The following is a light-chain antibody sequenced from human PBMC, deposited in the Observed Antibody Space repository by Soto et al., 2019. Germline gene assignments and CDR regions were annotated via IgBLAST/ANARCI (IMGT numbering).Light chain of an antibody. CDR3: ASWDVSLEAWV. J-gene: IGLJ3*02. CDR2: EVS. V-gene: IGLV2-14*01. CDR1: SSDVGGYNY. Sequence: QSALTQPASVSGSPGQSITISCTGTSSDVGGYNYVSWYQQHPGKAPKLMIYEVSNRPSGVSNRFSGSKSGNTASLTISGLQAEDEADYYCASWDVSLEAWVFGAGTKVTVL.